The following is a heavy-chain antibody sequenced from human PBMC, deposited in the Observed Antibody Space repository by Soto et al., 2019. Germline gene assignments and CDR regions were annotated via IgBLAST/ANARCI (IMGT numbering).Heavy chain of an antibody. Sequence: EVQLVESGGGVVQPGRSLRLSCTGSGFTFDDYAMYWVRQRPGAGLEWVAGISWSSGNIDHADSVKGRFTVSRDNDMSSLDLKMNSLRVEDTAMYYCARGGSGALTAAAGRTNWFDPWGQGTLVIVSS. V-gene: IGHV3-9*01. CDR2: ISWSSGNI. CDR3: ARGGSGALTAAAGRTNWFDP. D-gene: IGHD6-13*01. J-gene: IGHJ5*02. CDR1: GFTFDDYA.